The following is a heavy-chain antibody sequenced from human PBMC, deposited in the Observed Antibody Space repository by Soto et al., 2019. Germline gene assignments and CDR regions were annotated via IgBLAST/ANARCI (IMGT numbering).Heavy chain of an antibody. Sequence: QVQLVQSGAEVKKPGASVKISCKASGYTLTTYYMHWVRQAPGQGLEWMGLINPSGDRTDYAQKFQGRVTLTSDTSTSTVYMALSSLRSQDTAVYYCARDFLGQYYSVDVWGQGTTVTVSS. J-gene: IGHJ6*02. V-gene: IGHV1-46*01. D-gene: IGHD3-10*01. CDR3: ARDFLGQYYSVDV. CDR2: INPSGDRT. CDR1: GYTLTTYY.